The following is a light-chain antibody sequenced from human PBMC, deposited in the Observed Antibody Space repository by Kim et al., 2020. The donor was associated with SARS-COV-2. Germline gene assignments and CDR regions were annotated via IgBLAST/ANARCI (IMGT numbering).Light chain of an antibody. CDR3: QKYNNAPWT. CDR1: QDISDY. J-gene: IGKJ1*01. V-gene: IGKV1-27*01. CDR2: AAS. Sequence: ASVGDRVTITCRASQDISDYLAWYQQKPGEVPKLLSYAASTLQSGVPSRFSGRGSGTDFTLTISSLQAEDVATYYCQKYNNAPWTFGQGTKVDIK.